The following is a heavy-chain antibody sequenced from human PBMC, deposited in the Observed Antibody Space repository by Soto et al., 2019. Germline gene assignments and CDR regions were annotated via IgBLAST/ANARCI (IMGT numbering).Heavy chain of an antibody. Sequence: DSVRVSCKASGCTFNSFYRHWVRPAHGQGREWIGVIHPSGGSTSCSQKFQGILTMTRNTSSSTAYIELSSPRSDDTAVYYCSRGTSLEVEYAKSNWFDPWGHGTPVSVSS. V-gene: IGHV1-46*02. D-gene: IGHD2-8*02. CDR3: SRGTSLEVEYAKSNWFDP. CDR1: GCTFNSFY. J-gene: IGHJ5*02. CDR2: IHPSGGST.